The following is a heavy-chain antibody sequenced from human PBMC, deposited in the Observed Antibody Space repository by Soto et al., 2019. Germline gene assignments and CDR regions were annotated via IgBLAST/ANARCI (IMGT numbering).Heavy chain of an antibody. CDR3: ARESRSALGTVEN. D-gene: IGHD6-13*01. V-gene: IGHV4-4*07. CDR2: IYASGNT. J-gene: IGHJ4*02. CDR1: CASISDYD. Sequence: XETLSVPWTVSCASISDYDWSWIRQPAGKGLECIGRIYASGNTNYNPSLKSRVTMSVDTSKNQFSLTLNSVTAADTAVYYCARESRSALGTVENWGRGTLVTVSS.